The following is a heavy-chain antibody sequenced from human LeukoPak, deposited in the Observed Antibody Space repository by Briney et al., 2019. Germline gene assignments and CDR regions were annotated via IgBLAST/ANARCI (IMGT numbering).Heavy chain of an antibody. CDR2: IYTSGST. CDR1: GGSISSYY. Sequence: SETLSLTCSVSGGSISSYYWSWIRQPAGKGLEGIGRIYTSGSTNYNPSLKSRVTMSVDTSKNQFSLKLSSVTAADTAVYYCAGSDFDYGGNRPVDYWGQGTLVTVSS. CDR3: AGSDFDYGGNRPVDY. D-gene: IGHD4-23*01. V-gene: IGHV4-4*07. J-gene: IGHJ4*02.